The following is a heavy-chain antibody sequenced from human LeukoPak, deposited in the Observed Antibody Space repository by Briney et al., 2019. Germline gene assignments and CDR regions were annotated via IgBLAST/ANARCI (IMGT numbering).Heavy chain of an antibody. V-gene: IGHV3-30*04. CDR1: GFTFSSYA. Sequence: GGSLRLSCAASGFTFSSYAMHWVRQAPGKGLEWVAVISYDGSNKYYVDSVKGRFTIPRDNSKNTLYLQMNSLRAEDTAVYYCARDEYSSSPFDYWGQGTLVTVSS. D-gene: IGHD6-13*01. CDR3: ARDEYSSSPFDY. J-gene: IGHJ4*02. CDR2: ISYDGSNK.